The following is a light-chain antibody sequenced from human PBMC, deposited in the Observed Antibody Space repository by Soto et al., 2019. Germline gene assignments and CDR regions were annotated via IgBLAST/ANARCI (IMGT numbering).Light chain of an antibody. CDR2: GAS. CDR1: QSVSSN. Sequence: EIVMTQSPATLSVSPGERAALSCRASQSVSSNFAWYQQKPGQAPRLLIYGASTRATGIPARFSGSGSGTEFTLTISSLQSEAFAVSYCQQYNNWPYTFGRGTKLEI. V-gene: IGKV3-15*01. CDR3: QQYNNWPYT. J-gene: IGKJ2*01.